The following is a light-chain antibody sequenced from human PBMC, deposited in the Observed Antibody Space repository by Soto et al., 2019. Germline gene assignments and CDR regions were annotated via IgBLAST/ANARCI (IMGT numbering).Light chain of an antibody. Sequence: QLVLTQSPSASASLGASVTLTCTLTSGHSSYAIALHQQQPEKGPRYLMKLNSDGSHTKGDGIPDRFSGSSSGAERYLTISSLESEDEADYYCQTWDTGIRVFGGGTKLTVL. CDR3: QTWDTGIRV. V-gene: IGLV4-69*01. J-gene: IGLJ3*02. CDR1: SGHSSYA. CDR2: LNSDGSH.